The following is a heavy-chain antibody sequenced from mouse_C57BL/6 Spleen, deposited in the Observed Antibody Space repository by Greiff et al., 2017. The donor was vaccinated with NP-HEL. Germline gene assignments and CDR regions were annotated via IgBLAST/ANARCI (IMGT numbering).Heavy chain of an antibody. J-gene: IGHJ1*03. Sequence: EVMLVESGGGLVKPGGSLKLSCAASGFTFSDYGMHWVRQAPEKGLEWVAYISSGSSTIYYVDTVKGRFTISRDNAKNTLFLQMTSLRSEDTAMYYCARIFITTVVATDWYFDVWGTGTTVTVSS. V-gene: IGHV5-17*01. D-gene: IGHD1-1*01. CDR1: GFTFSDYG. CDR3: ARIFITTVVATDWYFDV. CDR2: ISSGSSTI.